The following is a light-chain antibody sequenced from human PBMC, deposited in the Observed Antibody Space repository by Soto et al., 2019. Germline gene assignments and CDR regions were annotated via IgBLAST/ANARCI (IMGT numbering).Light chain of an antibody. CDR1: QGISRW. CDR2: KAS. Sequence: DIQMTQSPSTLSASVGDRVTIACRASQGISRWLAWYQQKPGTAPKLLIYKASSLETGVPSRFIGSGSGTEFTLTISSLQPDDFATYYCQQYNSYWTFGQGTKVEIK. V-gene: IGKV1-5*03. CDR3: QQYNSYWT. J-gene: IGKJ1*01.